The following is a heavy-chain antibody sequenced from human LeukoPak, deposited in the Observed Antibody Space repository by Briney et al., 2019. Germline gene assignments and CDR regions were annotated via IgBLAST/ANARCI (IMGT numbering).Heavy chain of an antibody. CDR3: AKVRNTYGDFDY. J-gene: IGHJ4*02. CDR1: GFTVSSNY. CDR2: ISASGAST. V-gene: IGHV3-23*01. Sequence: GGSLRLSCAASGFTVSSNYMSWVRQAPGKGLEWVSGISASGASTYYADSVKGRFAISRDYSKNTLYLQISSLRPEDTAVYYCAKVRNTYGDFDYWGQGTLVTVSS. D-gene: IGHD5-18*01.